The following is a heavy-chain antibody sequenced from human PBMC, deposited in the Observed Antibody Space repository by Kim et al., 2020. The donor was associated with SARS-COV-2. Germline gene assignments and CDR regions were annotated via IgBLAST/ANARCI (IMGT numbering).Heavy chain of an antibody. V-gene: IGHV4-4*07. J-gene: IGHJ4*02. Sequence: NSSLKRRVTLSVDTSQNQFSLKLSSVTAADTAVYYCARFHLVPPSQYHFEEWGQETLITVSS. D-gene: IGHD6-13*01. CDR3: ARFHLVPPSQYHFEE.